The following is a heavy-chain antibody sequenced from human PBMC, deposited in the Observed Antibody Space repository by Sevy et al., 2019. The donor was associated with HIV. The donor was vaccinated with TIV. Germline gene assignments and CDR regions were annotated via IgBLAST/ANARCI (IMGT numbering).Heavy chain of an antibody. CDR3: AASYYGGSGSVDY. D-gene: IGHD3-22*01. Sequence: GGSLRLSCAASGFTFNSYAMSWVRQAPGKGLEWVSSISGSGGSTYYADSVKGRLTISRDNSKNTLYVQMNSLRAEDTAVYYCAASYYGGSGSVDYWGQGPLVTVSS. V-gene: IGHV3-23*01. CDR2: ISGSGGST. CDR1: GFTFNSYA. J-gene: IGHJ4*02.